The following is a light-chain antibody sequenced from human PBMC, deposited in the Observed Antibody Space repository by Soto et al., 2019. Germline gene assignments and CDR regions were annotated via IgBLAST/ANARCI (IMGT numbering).Light chain of an antibody. J-gene: IGKJ4*01. CDR2: AAS. CDR3: QKYNSAPLT. V-gene: IGKV1-27*01. CDR1: QGIGVY. Sequence: DIQMTQSPSSLSTSFGDRVTITCRASQGIGVYLAWFQQKPGNAPKLLIYAASTLQSGVPSRFSGSGSGTDFTLTISGLQPEDVATYYCQKYNSAPLTFSGGTKVEIK.